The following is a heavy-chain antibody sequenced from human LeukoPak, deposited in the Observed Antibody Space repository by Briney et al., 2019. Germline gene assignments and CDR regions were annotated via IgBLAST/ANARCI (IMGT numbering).Heavy chain of an antibody. CDR1: GDSVSSNSAA. V-gene: IGHV6-1*01. Sequence: SQTLSLTCAISGDSVSSNSAAWNWIRQSPSRGLEWLGRTYYRSKWYNDYAVSVKSRITINPDTSKNQFSLQLNSVTPEDTAVYYCARMGDCDFWSGPPHAFDIWGQGTMVTVSS. CDR2: TYYRSKWYN. CDR3: ARMGDCDFWSGPPHAFDI. J-gene: IGHJ3*02. D-gene: IGHD3-3*01.